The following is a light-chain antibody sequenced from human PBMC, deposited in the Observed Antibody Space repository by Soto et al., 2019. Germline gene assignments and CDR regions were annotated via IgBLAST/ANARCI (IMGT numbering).Light chain of an antibody. CDR1: QSVSSSY. J-gene: IGKJ2*01. Sequence: EIVLTQSPGTLSLSPGERATLSCRASQSVSSSYLAWYQQKPGQAPRLLIYGASSRATGIPARFSCSGSGTDFTLTISRLEPEDFAVYYCQQYGSSHLYTLGQGTKLEIK. CDR3: QQYGSSHLYT. V-gene: IGKV3-20*01. CDR2: GAS.